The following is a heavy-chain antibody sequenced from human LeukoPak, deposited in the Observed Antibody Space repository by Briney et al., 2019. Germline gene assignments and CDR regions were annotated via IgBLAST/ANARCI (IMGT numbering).Heavy chain of an antibody. CDR2: INHSGST. J-gene: IGHJ4*02. Sequence: SETLSLTCAVYGGSFSGYYWSWIRQPPGKGLEWIGEINHSGSTNYNPSLKSRVTISVDTSKNQFSLKLSSVTAADTAVYYCARGGNCSGGSCYSLLDYWGQGTLVTVSS. D-gene: IGHD2-15*01. CDR1: GGSFSGYY. V-gene: IGHV4-34*01. CDR3: ARGGNCSGGSCYSLLDY.